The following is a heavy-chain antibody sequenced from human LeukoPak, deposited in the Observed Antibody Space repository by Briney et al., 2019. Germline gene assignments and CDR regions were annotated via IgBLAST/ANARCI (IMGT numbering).Heavy chain of an antibody. J-gene: IGHJ5*02. CDR3: AKVTRWS. D-gene: IGHD2-21*02. CDR1: GFTFSSYA. CDR2: ISASGSGT. Sequence: GGSLRLSCAASGFTFSSYAMSWVRQAPGKGLEWVSGISASGSGTYHADSVKGRFTISRDNSKNTLYLQMNSLRAEDTAVYYCAKVTRWSWGQGTLVTVSS. V-gene: IGHV3-23*01.